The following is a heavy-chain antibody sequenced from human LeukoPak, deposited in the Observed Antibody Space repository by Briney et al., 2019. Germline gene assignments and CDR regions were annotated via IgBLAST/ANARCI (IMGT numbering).Heavy chain of an antibody. V-gene: IGHV3-23*01. D-gene: IGHD3-10*01. CDR3: AKGSDLWFGET. CDR2: ISGSGTST. Sequence: GGSLRLSRAASGFTFSSYAMSWVRQAPGKGLEWVSAISGSGTSTYYADSVKGRFTCSRDNSKNTVYLQMNSLRADDTAVYYCAKGSDLWFGETWGQGTLVTVSS. CDR1: GFTFSSYA. J-gene: IGHJ4*02.